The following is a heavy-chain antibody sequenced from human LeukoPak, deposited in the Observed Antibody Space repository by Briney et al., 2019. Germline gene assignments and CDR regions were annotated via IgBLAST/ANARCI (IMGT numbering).Heavy chain of an antibody. Sequence: SETLSLTCTVSGGSISSYDWSWVRQPPGKGLEWIGDIYYSGSTNYNPSLKSRVTISVDKSKNPFSLKLSSVTAADTAVYYCARLPYYYGSGSFDYWGQGTLVTVSS. D-gene: IGHD3-10*01. CDR3: ARLPYYYGSGSFDY. V-gene: IGHV4-59*01. CDR1: GGSISSYD. CDR2: IYYSGST. J-gene: IGHJ4*02.